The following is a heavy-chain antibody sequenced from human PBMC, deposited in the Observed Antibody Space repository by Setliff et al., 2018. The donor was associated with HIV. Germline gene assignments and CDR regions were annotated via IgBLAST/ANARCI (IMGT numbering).Heavy chain of an antibody. Sequence: PGGSLRLSCEASGFTVSSSYMAWVRQAPGKGLEWVSTIYSDGSTYHRDSVKGRLTLSRDNSKNTVYLQVGSLRPDDTAVYYCARGRRYDFWSGSQDWFDPWGHGTLVTVSS. CDR1: GFTVSSSY. D-gene: IGHD3-3*01. V-gene: IGHV3-66*02. J-gene: IGHJ5*02. CDR2: IYSDGST. CDR3: ARGRRYDFWSGSQDWFDP.